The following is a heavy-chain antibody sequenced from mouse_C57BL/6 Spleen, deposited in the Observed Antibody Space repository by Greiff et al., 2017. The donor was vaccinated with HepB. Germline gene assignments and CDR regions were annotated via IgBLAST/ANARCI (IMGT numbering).Heavy chain of an antibody. CDR3: ASSIYGGYYVDY. Sequence: EVKLQESGGGLVKPGGSLKLSCAASGFTFSDYGMHWVRQAPEKGLEWVAYISSGSSTNYYADTVKGRFTISRDNAKNTLFLQMTSLRSGDTARDYCASSIYGGYYVDYWGQGTTLTVSS. D-gene: IGHD1-1*02. V-gene: IGHV5-17*01. CDR2: ISSGSSTN. J-gene: IGHJ2*01. CDR1: GFTFSDYG.